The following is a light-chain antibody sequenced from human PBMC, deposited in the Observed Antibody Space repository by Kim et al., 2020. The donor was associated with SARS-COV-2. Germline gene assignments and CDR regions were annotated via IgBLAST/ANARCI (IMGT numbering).Light chain of an antibody. J-gene: IGKJ5*01. CDR1: QDINSA. Sequence: AAIGDRVTVTCRTSQDINSALAWYQQRPGRSPTFLLYDASTLQGGVPSRFSGRGSGTHFTLTIDNLQPEDFGTYFCQQYETYPITFGQGTRLEIK. CDR3: QQYETYPIT. CDR2: DAS. V-gene: IGKV1-13*02.